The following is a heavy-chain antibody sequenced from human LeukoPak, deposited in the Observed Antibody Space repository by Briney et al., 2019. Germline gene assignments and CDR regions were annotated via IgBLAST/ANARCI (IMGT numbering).Heavy chain of an antibody. D-gene: IGHD6-19*01. CDR3: ARDINWGAVASIDY. CDR2: INPNRGGT. CDR1: GYTFTGYY. V-gene: IGHV1-2*02. Sequence: ASVKVSCKASGYTFTGYYMHWVRQAPGQGLEWMGWINPNRGGTNYAQKFQGRVTMTRDTSISTVYMELSRLRSDDTAVYYCARDINWGAVASIDYWGQGTLVTVSS. J-gene: IGHJ4*02.